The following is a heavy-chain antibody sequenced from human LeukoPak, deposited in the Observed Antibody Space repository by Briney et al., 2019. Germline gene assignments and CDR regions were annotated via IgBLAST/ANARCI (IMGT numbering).Heavy chain of an antibody. CDR3: ARGGAYCGGDSYYPYYYYYGMDV. Sequence: ASVKVSCKASGYTFTSYDINWVRQATGQGLEWMGWMNPNSGNTGYAQKFQGRVTMTRNTSISTAYMELSSLRSEDTAVYYCARGGAYCGGDSYYPYYYYYGMDVWGQGTTVTVSS. V-gene: IGHV1-8*01. CDR1: GYTFTSYD. CDR2: MNPNSGNT. J-gene: IGHJ6*02. D-gene: IGHD2-21*02.